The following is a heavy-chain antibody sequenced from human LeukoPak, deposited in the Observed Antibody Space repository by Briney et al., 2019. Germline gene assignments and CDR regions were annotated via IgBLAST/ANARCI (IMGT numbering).Heavy chain of an antibody. V-gene: IGHV4-59*01. CDR1: GGSINNYY. CDR2: IYYSGST. J-gene: IGHJ4*02. D-gene: IGHD3-10*01. CDR3: ARDPPGSGSYLDY. Sequence: SETLSLTCTVSGGSINNYYWSWIRQPPGKGLEYIGYIYYSGSTNYNPSLKSRVTISVDTSKNQFSLKLSSVTAADTAVYYCARDPPGSGSYLDYWGQGTLVTVSS.